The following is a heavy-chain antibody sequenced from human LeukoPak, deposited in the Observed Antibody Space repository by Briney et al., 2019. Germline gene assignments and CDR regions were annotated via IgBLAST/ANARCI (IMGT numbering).Heavy chain of an antibody. CDR2: IYHSGST. Sequence: PSETLSLTCTVSGDSISSDTYYWTWIRQPAGKGLEWIGSIYHSGSTYYNPSLKSRVTISVDTSKNQFSLKLSSVTAADTAVYYCARHVEEGWDAFDIWGQGTMVTVSS. J-gene: IGHJ3*02. V-gene: IGHV4-39*01. CDR3: ARHVEEGWDAFDI. CDR1: GDSISSDTYY.